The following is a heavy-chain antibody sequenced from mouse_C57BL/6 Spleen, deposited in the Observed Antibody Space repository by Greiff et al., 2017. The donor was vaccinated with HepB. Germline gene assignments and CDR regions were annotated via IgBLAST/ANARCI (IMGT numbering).Heavy chain of an antibody. J-gene: IGHJ3*01. Sequence: EVKVVESGGGLVKPGGSLKLSCAASGFTFSSYAMSWVRQTPEKRLEWVATLSDGGSYTYYPDNVKGRFTISRDNAKNNLYLQMSHLTSEDTARYYCAREGIYDGYYAFAYWGQGTLVTVSA. V-gene: IGHV5-4*01. CDR2: LSDGGSYT. D-gene: IGHD2-3*01. CDR1: GFTFSSYA. CDR3: AREGIYDGYYAFAY.